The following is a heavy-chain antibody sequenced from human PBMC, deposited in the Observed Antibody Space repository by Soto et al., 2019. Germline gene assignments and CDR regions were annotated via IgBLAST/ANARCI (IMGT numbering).Heavy chain of an antibody. D-gene: IGHD2-21*01. Sequence: QVHLQESGPGLVKPSETLSLTCTVSGVSIHNSHSFWAWIRQPPGKVLQFIASVYHNGGAHYNSSLKSRVTISVDTANNQVSLRMRSLTAADTAFYYCGRVVEGATRHTDPDSWGQGILVTVSS. CDR2: VYHNGGA. J-gene: IGHJ5*01. CDR1: GVSIHNSHSF. V-gene: IGHV4-39*01. CDR3: GRVVEGATRHTDPDS.